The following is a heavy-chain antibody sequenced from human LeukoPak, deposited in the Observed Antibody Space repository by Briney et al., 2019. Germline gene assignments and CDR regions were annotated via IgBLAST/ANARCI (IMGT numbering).Heavy chain of an antibody. CDR1: GGSISSSNSY. CDR3: ARGAFDL. V-gene: IGHV4-39*07. CDR2: VFYSGSP. J-gene: IGHJ2*01. Sequence: NPSETLSLTCTVSGGSISSSNSYWGWIRQPPGQGLEWIGTVFYSGSPYYNPSLKSRVTISMDTSKNQFSLNLTSVTAADTAVYYCARGAFDLWGRGTLVTVSS.